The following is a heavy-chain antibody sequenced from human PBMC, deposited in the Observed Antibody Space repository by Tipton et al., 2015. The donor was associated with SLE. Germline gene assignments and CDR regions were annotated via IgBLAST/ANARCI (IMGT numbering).Heavy chain of an antibody. CDR3: ARWDSSGYYGNYYYGMDV. CDR2: ISWNSGSI. D-gene: IGHD3-22*01. CDR1: GFTFDDYA. J-gene: IGHJ6*02. Sequence: SLRLSCAASGFTFDDYAKHWVRQAPGKGLEWVSGISWNSGSIGYADSVKGRFTISRDNAKNSLYLQMNSLRAEDTALYYCARWDSSGYYGNYYYGMDVWGQGTTVPVSS. V-gene: IGHV3-9*01.